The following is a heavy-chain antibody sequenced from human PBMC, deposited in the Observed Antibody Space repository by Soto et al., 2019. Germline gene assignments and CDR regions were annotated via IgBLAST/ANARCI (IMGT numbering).Heavy chain of an antibody. J-gene: IGHJ4*02. CDR3: AGWGGHDYNY. V-gene: IGHV3-7*03. CDR1: GFTFSTYW. D-gene: IGHD4-4*01. CDR2: INPDGNVG. Sequence: EVQLLGSGGGLVQPGGSLRLSYVGSGFTFSTYWMNWVRQAPGKGLEWVANINPDGNVGTYVDSVRGRFTTSRDNAKNSLYLQMNSLRADDTAVYFCAGWGGHDYNYWGQGIMVTVSS.